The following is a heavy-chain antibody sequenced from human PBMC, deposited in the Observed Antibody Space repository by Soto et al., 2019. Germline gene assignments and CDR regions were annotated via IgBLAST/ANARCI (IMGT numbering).Heavy chain of an antibody. V-gene: IGHV5-10-1*01. J-gene: IGHJ6*02. CDR2: IDPSDSYT. CDR1: GYSFTIYW. Sequence: GESLKISCKGSGYSFTIYWIGWVRQMPGKGLEWMGRIDPSDSYTNYSPSFQGHVTISADKSISTAYLQWSSLKASDTAMYYCARSAYYYYGMDVWGQGTTVTVS. CDR3: ARSAYYYYGMDV.